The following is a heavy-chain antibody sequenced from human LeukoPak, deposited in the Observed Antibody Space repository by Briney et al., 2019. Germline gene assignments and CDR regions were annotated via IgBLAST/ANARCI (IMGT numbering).Heavy chain of an antibody. CDR2: IYYSGST. CDR3: GGGVRAFDI. D-gene: IGHD2-15*01. J-gene: IGHJ3*02. CDR1: GGSISSSSYY. Sequence: SETLSLTCTVSGGSISSSSYYWGWIRQPPGKGLEWIGYIYYSGSTYYNPSLKSRVTISVDTSKNQFSLKLSSVTAADTAVYYCGGGVRAFDIWGQGTMVTVSS. V-gene: IGHV4-30-4*08.